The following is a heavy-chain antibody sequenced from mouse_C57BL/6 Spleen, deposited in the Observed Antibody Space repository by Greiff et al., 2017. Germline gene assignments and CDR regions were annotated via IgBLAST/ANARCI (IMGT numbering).Heavy chain of an antibody. CDR3: TSYGNYVRYYAMDY. D-gene: IGHD2-1*01. J-gene: IGHJ4*01. V-gene: IGHV14-1*01. CDR1: GFNIKDYY. CDR2: IDPEDGDT. Sequence: VQLQQSGAELVRPGASVKLSCTASGFNIKDYYMHWVKQRPEQGLEWIGRIDPEDGDTEYAPKFQGTATMTADTSSNTAYLQLSSQTSEDTAVDYCTSYGNYVRYYAMDYWGQGTSVTVSS.